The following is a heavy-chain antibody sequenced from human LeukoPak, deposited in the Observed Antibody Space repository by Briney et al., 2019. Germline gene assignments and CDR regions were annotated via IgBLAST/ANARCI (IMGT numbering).Heavy chain of an antibody. CDR2: IYSGGST. V-gene: IGHV3-66*01. J-gene: IGHJ4*02. CDR3: ARGGGYSYGSFDY. CDR1: EFSVGSNY. Sequence: GGSLRLSCAASEFSVGSNYMTWVRQAPGKGLEWVSLIYSGGSTYYADSVKGRFTISRDNAKNTLYLQMNSLRAEDTAVYYCARGGGYSYGSFDYWGQGTLVTVSS. D-gene: IGHD5-18*01.